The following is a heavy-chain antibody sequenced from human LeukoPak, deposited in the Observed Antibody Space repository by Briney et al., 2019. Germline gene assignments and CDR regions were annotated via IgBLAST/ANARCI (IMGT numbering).Heavy chain of an antibody. J-gene: IGHJ4*02. CDR1: GVTFSSYS. Sequence: GGSLRLSGAASGVTFSSYSMNWVRQAPGKGLEWVSYISSSSSTIYYADSVKGRFTISRDNAKNSLYLQMNSLRAEDTAVYYCARGKQWLNYWGQGTLVTVSS. CDR3: ARGKQWLNY. CDR2: ISSSSSTI. D-gene: IGHD6-19*01. V-gene: IGHV3-48*01.